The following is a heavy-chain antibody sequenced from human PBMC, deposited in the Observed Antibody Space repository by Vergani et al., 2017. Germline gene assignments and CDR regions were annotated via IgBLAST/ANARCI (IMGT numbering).Heavy chain of an antibody. D-gene: IGHD3-22*01. CDR2: ISSSGSTI. V-gene: IGHV3-11*01. Sequence: QVQLVESGGGLVKPGGSLRLSCAASGFTFSDYYMSWIRQAPGKGLEWVSYISSSGSTIYYADSVKGRFTISRDNSKNTLYLQMNSLRAEDTAVYYCARSQRAGYDSSGYYYEFVVAGGMDVWGQGTTVTVSS. CDR3: ARSQRAGYDSSGYYYEFVVAGGMDV. CDR1: GFTFSDYY. J-gene: IGHJ6*02.